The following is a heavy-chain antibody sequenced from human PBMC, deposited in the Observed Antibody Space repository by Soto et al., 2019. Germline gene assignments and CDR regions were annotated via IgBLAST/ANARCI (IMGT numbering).Heavy chain of an antibody. CDR2: INHSGST. CDR1: GGSFSGYY. V-gene: IGHV4-34*01. D-gene: IGHD6-19*01. J-gene: IGHJ6*02. Sequence: SETLSLTCAVYGGSFSGYYWSWIRQPPGKGLEWIGEINHSGSTNYNPSLKSRVTISVDTSKNQFSLKLSSVTAADTAVYYCARGLPLQYSSGWYYYYGMDVWGQGTTVTVSS. CDR3: ARGLPLQYSSGWYYYYGMDV.